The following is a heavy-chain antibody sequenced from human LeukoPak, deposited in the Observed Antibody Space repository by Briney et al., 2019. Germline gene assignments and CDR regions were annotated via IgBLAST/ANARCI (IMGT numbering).Heavy chain of an antibody. J-gene: IGHJ4*02. CDR1: GGSISSSSYY. Sequence: PSETLSLTCTVSGGSISSSSYYWGWIRQPPGKGLEWIGSIYYSGSTYYNPSLKSRVTISVDTAKNQFSLKLSSVTAADTAVYYCARGPVVGATNYFDYWGQGTLVTVSS. V-gene: IGHV4-39*07. CDR2: IYYSGST. CDR3: ARGPVVGATNYFDY. D-gene: IGHD1-26*01.